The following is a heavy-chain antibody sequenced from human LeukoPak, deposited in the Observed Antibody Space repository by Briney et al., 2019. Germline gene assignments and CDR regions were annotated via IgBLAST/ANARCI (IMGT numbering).Heavy chain of an antibody. CDR1: GDSVSSYSAA. CDR3: ARDYYYGMDV. Sequence: SQTLSHTCAISGDSVSSYSAAWNWTRHSPSRGLEWLGRTYYRSKWYNEYAVSVKSRIPLNPDTSKNQFSLHLNSVTPEDTAVYYCARDYYYGMDVWGQGTTVTVSS. CDR2: TYYRSKWYN. J-gene: IGHJ6*02. V-gene: IGHV6-1*01.